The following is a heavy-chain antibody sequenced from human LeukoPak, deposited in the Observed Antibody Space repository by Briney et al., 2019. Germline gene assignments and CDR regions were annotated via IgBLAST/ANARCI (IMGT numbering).Heavy chain of an antibody. V-gene: IGHV3-23*01. Sequence: PGGSLRLSCAASGFTFSSYAMSWVRQAPGKGLEWVSAISGSGGSTYYADSVKGRFTISRDNSKNTLYLQMNSLRAEDTAVYYCAKRTFRYYYDSSGYHSNDAFDIWGQGTMVTVSS. J-gene: IGHJ3*02. CDR3: AKRTFRYYYDSSGYHSNDAFDI. D-gene: IGHD3-22*01. CDR2: ISGSGGST. CDR1: GFTFSSYA.